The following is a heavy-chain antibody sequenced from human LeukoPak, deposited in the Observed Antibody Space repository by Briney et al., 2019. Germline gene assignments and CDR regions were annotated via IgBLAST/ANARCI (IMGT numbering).Heavy chain of an antibody. CDR2: INPNSGGT. V-gene: IGHV1-2*02. J-gene: IGHJ5*02. CDR3: ARGTGAAAGFPDP. CDR1: GYTFTGYY. Sequence: GASVKVSCKASGYTFTGYYMHWVRQAPGQGLEWMGWINPNSGGTYYAQKFQGRVTMTRDTSISTAYMELSRLRSDDTAVYYCARGTGAAAGFPDPWGQGTLVTVSS. D-gene: IGHD6-13*01.